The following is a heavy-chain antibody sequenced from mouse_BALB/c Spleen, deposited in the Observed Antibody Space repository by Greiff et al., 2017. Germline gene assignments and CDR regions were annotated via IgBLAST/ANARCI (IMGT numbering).Heavy chain of an antibody. CDR2: ISNGGGST. CDR1: GFTFSSYT. D-gene: IGHD2-3*01. CDR3: AREGGGYYDWFAY. Sequence: EVKLMESGGGLVQPGGSLKLSCAASGFTFSSYTMSWVRQTPEKGLEWVAYISNGGGSTYYPDTVKGRFTISRDNAKNTLYLQMSSLKSEDTAMYYCAREGGGYYDWFAYWGQGTLVTVSA. V-gene: IGHV5-12-2*01. J-gene: IGHJ3*01.